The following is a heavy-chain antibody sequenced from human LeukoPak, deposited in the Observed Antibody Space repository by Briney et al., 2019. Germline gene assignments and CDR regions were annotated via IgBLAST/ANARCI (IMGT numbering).Heavy chain of an antibody. J-gene: IGHJ4*02. Sequence: GGSLRLSCVASGFPLRSYGMHWIRQSTGKGLEWVAAIWYDGSNKYYADSVQGRFTISTDNSKHTLYLQMNSLRAEDTAVYYCARDQALRGYSYGFFDYWGQGTLGTVSS. V-gene: IGHV3-33*01. CDR3: ARDQALRGYSYGFFDY. D-gene: IGHD5-18*01. CDR1: GFPLRSYG. CDR2: IWYDGSNK.